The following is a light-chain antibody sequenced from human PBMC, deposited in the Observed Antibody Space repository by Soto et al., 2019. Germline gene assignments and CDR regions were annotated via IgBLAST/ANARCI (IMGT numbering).Light chain of an antibody. V-gene: IGLV2-23*02. Sequence: QLVLTQPASVSGSPGQSITISCTGTSSDVGSYKFVSWYQQHPGKAPNLMIYEVSKRPSGVSNRFSGSKSGNTASLTISGLQAGDEADYYCCSYAGSDSGVFGGGTKVTVL. CDR2: EVS. CDR1: SSDVGSYKF. CDR3: CSYAGSDSGV. J-gene: IGLJ3*02.